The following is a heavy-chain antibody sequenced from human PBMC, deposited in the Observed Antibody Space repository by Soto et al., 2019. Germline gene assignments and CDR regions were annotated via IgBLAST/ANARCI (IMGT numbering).Heavy chain of an antibody. J-gene: IGHJ6*02. D-gene: IGHD2-15*01. Sequence: GGSLRLSCAASGFTLSDYYMSWLRQGPGKGLEWVSYISSSGSTIYYADSVKGRFTISRDNAKNSLYLQTNSLRAEDTAVYYCARDHLNCSGGSCYFYYYYGMDVWGQGTTVTVSS. CDR2: ISSSGSTI. V-gene: IGHV3-11*01. CDR3: ARDHLNCSGGSCYFYYYYGMDV. CDR1: GFTLSDYY.